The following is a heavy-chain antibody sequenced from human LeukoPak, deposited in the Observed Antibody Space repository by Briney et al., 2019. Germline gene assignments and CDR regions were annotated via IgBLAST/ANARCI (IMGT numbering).Heavy chain of an antibody. J-gene: IGHJ6*02. CDR2: IYYSGST. CDR1: GGSISSYY. V-gene: IGHV4-59*08. Sequence: SETLSLTCTVSGGSISSYYWSWIRQPPGKGLEWIGYIYYSGSTDYNPSLKSRVTISIDTSKNQFSLKLSSVTAADTAVYYCARLVGASYYGMDVWGQGATVTVSS. D-gene: IGHD1-26*01. CDR3: ARLVGASYYGMDV.